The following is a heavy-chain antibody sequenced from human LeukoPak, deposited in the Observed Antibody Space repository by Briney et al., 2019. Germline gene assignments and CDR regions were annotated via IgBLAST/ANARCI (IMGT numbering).Heavy chain of an antibody. CDR2: IYYSGST. Sequence: SETPSLTCTVSGGSISSYYWSWIRQPPGKGLEWIGYIYYSGSTNYNPSLKSRVTISVDTSKNQFSLRLSSVTAADTAVYYCARDTGYYYGSGSNNWFDPWGQGTLVTVSS. D-gene: IGHD3-10*01. CDR1: GGSISSYY. J-gene: IGHJ5*02. V-gene: IGHV4-59*01. CDR3: ARDTGYYYGSGSNNWFDP.